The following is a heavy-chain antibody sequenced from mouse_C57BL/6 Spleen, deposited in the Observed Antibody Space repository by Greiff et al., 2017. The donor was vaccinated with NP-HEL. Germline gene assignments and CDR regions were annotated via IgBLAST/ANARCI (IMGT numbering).Heavy chain of an antibody. CDR3: ARSPLYYGSSHWYFDV. Sequence: EVQLQQSGPGLAKPSQTLSLTCSVTGYSITSDYWNWIRKFPGNKLEYMGYISYSGSTYYNPSLKSRISITRDTSKNQYYLQLNSVTTEDTATYYCARSPLYYGSSHWYFDVWGTGTTVTVSS. D-gene: IGHD1-1*01. CDR1: GYSITSDY. CDR2: ISYSGST. V-gene: IGHV3-8*01. J-gene: IGHJ1*03.